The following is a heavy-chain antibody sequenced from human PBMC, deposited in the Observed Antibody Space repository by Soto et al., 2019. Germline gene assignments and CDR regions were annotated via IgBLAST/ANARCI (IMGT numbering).Heavy chain of an antibody. Sequence: WGSLRLSCAASGFTFSSYAMSWVRQAPGKGLEWVSAISGSGGSTYYADSVKGRFTISRDNSKNTLYLQMNSLRAEDTAVYYCAKARFGVAPVSNWFHXWGQGTLVTVSX. CDR1: GFTFSSYA. V-gene: IGHV3-23*01. CDR3: AKARFGVAPVSNWFHX. CDR2: ISGSGGST. D-gene: IGHD3-10*01. J-gene: IGHJ5*02.